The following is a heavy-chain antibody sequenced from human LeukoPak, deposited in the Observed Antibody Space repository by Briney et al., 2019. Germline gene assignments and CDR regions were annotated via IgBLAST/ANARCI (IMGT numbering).Heavy chain of an antibody. D-gene: IGHD3-22*01. V-gene: IGHV3-48*04. CDR3: ARDDSSGYFYDY. Sequence: GGSLRLSCAASGFTFSSYAMSWVRQAPGKGLEWVSAISSSSSTIYYADSVKGRFTISRDNAKNSLYLQMNSLRAEDTAVYYCARDDSSGYFYDYWGQGTLVTVSS. CDR2: ISSSSSTI. J-gene: IGHJ4*02. CDR1: GFTFSSYA.